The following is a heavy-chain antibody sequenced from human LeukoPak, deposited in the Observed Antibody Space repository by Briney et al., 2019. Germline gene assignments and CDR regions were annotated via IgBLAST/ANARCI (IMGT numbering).Heavy chain of an antibody. CDR3: AITDTHSDFLWFGELLGPLFDY. CDR1: GYSISSGYY. D-gene: IGHD3-10*01. Sequence: SETLSLTCTVSGYSISSGYYWGWIRQPPGQGLEWIGSIYHSGSTYYSPSLKSRVTISVDTSKNQFSLKLSSVTAADTAVSYCAITDTHSDFLWFGELLGPLFDYWGQGTLVTVSS. V-gene: IGHV4-38-2*02. J-gene: IGHJ4*02. CDR2: IYHSGST.